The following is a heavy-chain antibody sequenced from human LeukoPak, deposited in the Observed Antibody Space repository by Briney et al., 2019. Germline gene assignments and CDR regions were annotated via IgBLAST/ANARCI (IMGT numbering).Heavy chain of an antibody. J-gene: IGHJ4*02. CDR3: AREGLPATRYCSGGSCYGGDY. V-gene: IGHV4-34*01. CDR2: INHSGST. CDR1: GGSFSGYY. D-gene: IGHD2-15*01. Sequence: PSETLSLTCAVYGGSFSGYYWSWIRQPPGKGLEWIGEINHSGSTNYNPSLKSRVTISVDTSKNQFSLKLTSVTAADTAVYYCAREGLPATRYCSGGSCYGGDYWGQGTLVTVSS.